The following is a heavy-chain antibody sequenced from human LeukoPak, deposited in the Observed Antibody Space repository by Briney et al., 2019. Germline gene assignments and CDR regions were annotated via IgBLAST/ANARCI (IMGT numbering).Heavy chain of an antibody. Sequence: SETLSLTCTVSGGSISSYYWSWIRQPAGKGLEWIGRIYTSGSTNYNPSLKSRVTVSVDTSKNQFSLKLSSVTAADTAAYYCARLNVAGETFDYWGQGTLVTVSS. CDR3: ARLNVAGETFDY. D-gene: IGHD3-16*01. J-gene: IGHJ4*02. V-gene: IGHV4-4*07. CDR1: GGSISSYY. CDR2: IYTSGST.